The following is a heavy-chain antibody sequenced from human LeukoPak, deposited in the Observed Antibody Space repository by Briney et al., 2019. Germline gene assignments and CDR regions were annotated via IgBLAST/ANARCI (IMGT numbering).Heavy chain of an antibody. D-gene: IGHD6-6*01. V-gene: IGHV4-34*01. Sequence: SETLSLTCAVYGGSFSGYYWSWIRQPPGKGLEWIGEINHSGSTNYNPSLKSRVTISVDTSKNQFSLKLSSVTAADTAVYYFARGQGGIAARLDYWGQGTLVTVSS. CDR3: ARGQGGIAARLDY. CDR2: INHSGST. CDR1: GGSFSGYY. J-gene: IGHJ4*02.